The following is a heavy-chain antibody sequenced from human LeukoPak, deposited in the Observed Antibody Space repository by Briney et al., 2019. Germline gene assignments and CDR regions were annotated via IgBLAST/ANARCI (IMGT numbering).Heavy chain of an antibody. V-gene: IGHV3-23*01. CDR2: ISGSGDNT. J-gene: IGHJ4*02. D-gene: IGHD5-24*01. Sequence: GGSLRLSCAASGFTFSSYEMNWVRQAPGKGLEWVSAISGSGDNTYYSDSVKGRFTISRDNSKNTLYLQMSSLRAEDTAVYYCAKGRVATIFSWGQGTLVTVSS. CDR3: AKGRVATIFS. CDR1: GFTFSSYE.